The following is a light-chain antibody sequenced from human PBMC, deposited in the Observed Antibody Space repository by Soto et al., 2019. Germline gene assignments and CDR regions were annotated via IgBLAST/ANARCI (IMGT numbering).Light chain of an antibody. CDR2: DVS. J-gene: IGLJ1*01. Sequence: QSALTQPASVSGSPGQSITISCTGTSSDVGGYNYVCWYQQHPGKAPKLMIYDVSNWPSGVSNRFSGSKSDNTASLTISGLQADDEADYYCSSYTGSSTLYVFGTGTKLTVL. V-gene: IGLV2-14*01. CDR3: SSYTGSSTLYV. CDR1: SSDVGGYNY.